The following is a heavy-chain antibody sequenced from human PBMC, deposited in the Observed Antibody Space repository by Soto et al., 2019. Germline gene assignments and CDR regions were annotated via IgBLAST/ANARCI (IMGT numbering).Heavy chain of an antibody. V-gene: IGHV3-30-3*01. CDR1: GFTFSSYA. CDR2: ISYDGSNK. J-gene: IGHJ4*02. CDR3: ARDAAAAGTAYFDY. Sequence: SLRLSCAASGFTFSSYAMHWVRQAPGKGLEWVAVISYDGSNKYYADSVKGRFTISRDNSKNTLYLQMNSLRAEDTAVYYCARDAAAAGTAYFDYWGQGTLVTVSS. D-gene: IGHD6-13*01.